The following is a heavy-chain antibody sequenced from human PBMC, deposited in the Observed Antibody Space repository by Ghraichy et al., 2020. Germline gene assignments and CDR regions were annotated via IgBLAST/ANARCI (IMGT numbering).Heavy chain of an antibody. V-gene: IGHV3-21*01. J-gene: IGHJ6*02. CDR3: ARALLGPVVVAATPFPGQDGMDV. CDR2: ISSSSSYI. CDR1: GFTFSSYS. D-gene: IGHD2-15*01. Sequence: GGSLRLSCAASGFTFSSYSMNWVRQAPGKGLEWVSSISSSSSYIYYADSVKGRFTISRDNAKNSLYLQMNSLRAEDTAVYYCARALLGPVVVAATPFPGQDGMDVWGQGTTVTVSS.